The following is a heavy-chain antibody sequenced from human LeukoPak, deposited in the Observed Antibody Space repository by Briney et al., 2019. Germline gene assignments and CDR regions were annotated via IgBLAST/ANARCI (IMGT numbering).Heavy chain of an antibody. J-gene: IGHJ3*02. V-gene: IGHV4-4*07. CDR3: AREAGDSSGYYYDKGAFDI. Sequence: PSETLSLTCTVSGGSISSYHWSWIRQPAGKGLEWIGRIYTSGSTSYNPSLKSRVTMSVDTSKNQFSLTLSSVTAADTAVYYCAREAGDSSGYYYDKGAFDIWGQGTMVTVSS. CDR2: IYTSGST. CDR1: GGSISSYH. D-gene: IGHD3-22*01.